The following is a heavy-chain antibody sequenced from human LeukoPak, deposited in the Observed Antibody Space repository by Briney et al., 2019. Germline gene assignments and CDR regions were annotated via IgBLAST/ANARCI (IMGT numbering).Heavy chain of an antibody. CDR2: IRQDGSEQ. V-gene: IGHV3-7*01. Sequence: PGGSLRLSCAASGFTFNTYWMSWVRQAPGKGLEWVANIRQDGSEQYYVDSVKGRFTTSRDNAKHSLLLQMNSLRAEDTAVYYCARDQEGIAVATIDYWGQGTLVTVSS. J-gene: IGHJ4*02. CDR3: ARDQEGIAVATIDY. CDR1: GFTFNTYW. D-gene: IGHD6-13*01.